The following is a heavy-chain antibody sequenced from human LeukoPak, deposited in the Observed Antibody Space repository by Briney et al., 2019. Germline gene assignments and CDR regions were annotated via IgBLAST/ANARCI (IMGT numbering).Heavy chain of an antibody. CDR1: EFTFSRYT. Sequence: GGSLRLSCAASEFTFSRYTMHWVRQAPGKGLEWVAVVSKDGSNKYYADSVKGRFTISRDNSKNMLYLQMDSLRAEDTAVYYCARGLIRGGQGTLVTVSS. CDR3: ARGLIR. J-gene: IGHJ4*02. V-gene: IGHV3-30-3*01. D-gene: IGHD3-3*02. CDR2: VSKDGSNK.